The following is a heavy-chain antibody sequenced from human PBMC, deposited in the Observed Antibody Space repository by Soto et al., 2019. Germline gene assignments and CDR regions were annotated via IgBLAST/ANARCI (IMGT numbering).Heavy chain of an antibody. CDR3: ARRVNGYFDY. CDR1: GFRFRDYT. CDR2: ILSNYNT. J-gene: IGHJ4*02. D-gene: IGHD2-8*01. Sequence: EVQLLESGGGLVQPGGSLTLSCAASGFRFRDYTMSWVRQAPGKVLESISVILSNYNTYYTDSVRGRFTISRDSSKNMLYLEMNGLRAEDTAVYYCARRVNGYFDYWGQGALVTVSS. V-gene: IGHV3-23*05.